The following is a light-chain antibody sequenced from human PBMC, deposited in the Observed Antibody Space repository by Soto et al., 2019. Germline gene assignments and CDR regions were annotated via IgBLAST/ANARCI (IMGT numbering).Light chain of an antibody. CDR3: QQTSSTPT. CDR1: QSISYY. CDR2: AAS. J-gene: IGKJ4*01. Sequence: DIQMTQSPSSLSASVGDRVNITCRTSQSISYYLNWYQQKPGKAPNLLIYAASSLQTGVSSRFSGSGSGTDFTLTISNLQPEDFATYYCQQTSSTPTFGGGTKGDIK. V-gene: IGKV1-39*01.